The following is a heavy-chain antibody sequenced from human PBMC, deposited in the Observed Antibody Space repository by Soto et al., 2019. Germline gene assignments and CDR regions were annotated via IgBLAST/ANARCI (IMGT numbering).Heavy chain of an antibody. CDR3: ARLAPTVTNYYYYYGMDV. V-gene: IGHV4-59*01. Sequence: PSETLSLTCTVSGGSISSYYWSWIRQPPGKGLEWIGYIYYSGSTNYNPSLKSRVTISVDTSKNQFSLKLSSVTAADTAVYYCARLAPTVTNYYYYYGMDVWGQGTTVTVSS. D-gene: IGHD4-4*01. J-gene: IGHJ6*02. CDR2: IYYSGST. CDR1: GGSISSYY.